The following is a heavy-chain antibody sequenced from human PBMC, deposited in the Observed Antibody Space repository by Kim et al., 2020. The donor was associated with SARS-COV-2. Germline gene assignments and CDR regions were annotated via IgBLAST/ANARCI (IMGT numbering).Heavy chain of an antibody. CDR1: GYNFANNW. D-gene: IGHD3-16*01. CDR3: ARRDGGDGYKLRPTPLDD. Sequence: GESLKISCKASGYNFANNWIAWVRQMPGKGLEWMGIIYPADSDRKYSPSFQGQVTISADKSINTAYLQWSSLKASGNAIYYCARRDGGDGYKLRPTPLDDWGQGTLVTVSS. CDR2: IYPADSDR. J-gene: IGHJ4*02. V-gene: IGHV5-51*01.